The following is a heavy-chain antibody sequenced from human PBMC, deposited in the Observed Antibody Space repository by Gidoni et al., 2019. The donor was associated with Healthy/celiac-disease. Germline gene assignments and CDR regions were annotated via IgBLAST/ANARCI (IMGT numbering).Heavy chain of an antibody. CDR2: ISGSGGST. J-gene: IGHJ4*02. CDR1: GFTFSSYA. D-gene: IGHD5-18*01. Sequence: EVQLLESGGGLVQPGGYLRLSCAASGFTFSSYAMSWVRQAPGKGLGWVSAISGSGGSTYYADSVKGRFTISRDNSKNTLYLQMNSLRAEDTAVYYCAKTRVGVDTAMVTPYYFDYWGQGTLVTVSS. CDR3: AKTRVGVDTAMVTPYYFDY. V-gene: IGHV3-23*01.